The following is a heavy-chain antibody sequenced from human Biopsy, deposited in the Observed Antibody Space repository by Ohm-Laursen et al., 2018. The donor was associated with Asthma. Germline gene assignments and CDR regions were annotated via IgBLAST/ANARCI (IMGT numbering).Heavy chain of an antibody. CDR2: IAWDGINS. J-gene: IGHJ6*02. CDR1: GFTFSTYG. D-gene: IGHD2-21*01. V-gene: IGHV3-30*03. Sequence: SQRLSRSASGFTFSTYGMHWVRQAPGKGLEWVAFIAWDGINSYYADSVKGRFTISRDNSRNTLYLQKNSLRADDTAVYYCARAGESDLVGGLDVWGQGTTVIVS. CDR3: ARAGESDLVGGLDV.